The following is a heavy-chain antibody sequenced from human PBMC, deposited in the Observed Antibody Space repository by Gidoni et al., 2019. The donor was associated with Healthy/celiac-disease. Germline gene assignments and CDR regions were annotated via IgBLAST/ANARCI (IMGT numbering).Heavy chain of an antibody. D-gene: IGHD2-15*01. J-gene: IGHJ6*02. V-gene: IGHV4-38-2*02. CDR3: ARDYRSGGATYYGMDV. CDR1: GYSISSGYY. Sequence: QVQLQESCPGLVKPSEPLSLTCTVSGYSISSGYYWGWIRQPQTKGLEWIVSIYHSGITYYNPSLKSRVTISVDTSKNQFSLKLSAVTAAETAVYYCARDYRSGGATYYGMDVWGQGTTVTVSS. CDR2: IYHSGIT.